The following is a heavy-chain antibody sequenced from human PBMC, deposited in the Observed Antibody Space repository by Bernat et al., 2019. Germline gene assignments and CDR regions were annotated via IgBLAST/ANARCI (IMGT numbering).Heavy chain of an antibody. CDR2: IKSKTDGGTT. J-gene: IGHJ4*02. CDR1: GFTFSNAW. Sequence: EVQLVESGGGLVKPGGSLRLSCAASGFTFSNAWMSWVRQAPGKGLEWVGRIKSKTDGGTTDYAAPVKGRFTISRDDSKNTLYLQMNSLKTEDTAVYYCTTDDPLYYYGSVAIDYWGQGTLVTVSS. CDR3: TTDDPLYYYGSVAIDY. V-gene: IGHV3-15*01. D-gene: IGHD3-10*01.